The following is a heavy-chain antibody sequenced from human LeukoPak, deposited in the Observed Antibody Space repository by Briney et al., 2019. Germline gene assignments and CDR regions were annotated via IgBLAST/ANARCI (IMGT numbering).Heavy chain of an antibody. V-gene: IGHV4-34*01. CDR1: GGSFSGYY. D-gene: IGHD2-21*02. CDR2: INHSGST. J-gene: IGHJ6*02. CDR3: ARDVSAIRYYYYYGMDV. Sequence: SETLSLTCAVYGGSFSGYYWSWIRQPPGKGLEWIGEINHSGSTNYNPSLKSRVTISVDTSKNQFSLQLNSVTPEDTAVYYCARDVSAIRYYYYYGMDVWGQGTTVTVSS.